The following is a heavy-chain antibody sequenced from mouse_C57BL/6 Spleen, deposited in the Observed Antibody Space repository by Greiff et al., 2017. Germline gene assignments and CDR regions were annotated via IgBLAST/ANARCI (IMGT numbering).Heavy chain of an antibody. V-gene: IGHV5-9-1*02. D-gene: IGHD2-5*01. J-gene: IGHJ1*03. CDR1: GFTFSSYA. CDR2: ISSGGDYI. Sequence: EVQVVESGEGLVKPGGSLKLSCAASGFTFSSYAMSWVRQTPEKRLEWVAYISSGGDYIYYADTVKGRFTISRDTARNSLYLQMSSLKSEDTALYYCTRDYSNYWYFDVWGTGTTVTVSS. CDR3: TRDYSNYWYFDV.